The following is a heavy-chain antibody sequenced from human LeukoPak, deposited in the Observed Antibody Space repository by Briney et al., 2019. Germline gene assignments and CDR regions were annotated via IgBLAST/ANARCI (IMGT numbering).Heavy chain of an antibody. Sequence: PGGSLRLSCAASGFTFSSYVMSWVRQAPGKGLEWVSTISGSGGSTYYADSVKGRFTISRDNSKKTLYLQMSSLRAEDTAVYYCAKGLGLSDYWDYWGQGTLVTVSS. J-gene: IGHJ4*02. CDR2: ISGSGGST. D-gene: IGHD3-3*01. V-gene: IGHV3-23*01. CDR1: GFTFSSYV. CDR3: AKGLGLSDYWDY.